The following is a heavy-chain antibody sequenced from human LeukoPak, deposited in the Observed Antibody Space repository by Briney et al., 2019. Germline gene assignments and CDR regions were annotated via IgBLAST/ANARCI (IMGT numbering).Heavy chain of an antibody. CDR1: GGSFSGYY. V-gene: IGHV4-34*01. CDR3: ARRGGSSWYYFDY. J-gene: IGHJ4*02. CDR2: INHSGST. Sequence: SETLSLTCAVYGGSFSGYYWSWIRQPPGKGLEWIGEINHSGSTNYNPSLKSRVTISVDTSKNQFSLKLSSVTAADTAVYYCARRGGSSWYYFDYWGQGTLVTVSS. D-gene: IGHD6-13*01.